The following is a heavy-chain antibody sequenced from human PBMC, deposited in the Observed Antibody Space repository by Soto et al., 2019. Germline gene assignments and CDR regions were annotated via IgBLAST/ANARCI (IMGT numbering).Heavy chain of an antibody. CDR1: GVSITTNGYS. Sequence: LSLTCAVSGVSITTNGYSWSWIRQPPGKGLEWIGYIYPSGTIFYNPSLNSRVTISADTSNNQFSLKLTSVTAADTAVYFCATYPAFAKYYFDYWGRGTLVTVSS. V-gene: IGHV4-30-2*01. J-gene: IGHJ4*02. CDR3: ATYPAFAKYYFDY. D-gene: IGHD3-16*01. CDR2: IYPSGTI.